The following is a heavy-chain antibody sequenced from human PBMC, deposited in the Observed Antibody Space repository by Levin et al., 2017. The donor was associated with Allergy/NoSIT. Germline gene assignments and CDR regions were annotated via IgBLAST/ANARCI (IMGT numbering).Heavy chain of an antibody. CDR3: TKQNGYNYGRYFQH. D-gene: IGHD5-18*01. V-gene: IGHV3-23*01. CDR2: IVDSGDTT. Sequence: PGESLKISCAGSGFTFSAYAMNWVRQAPGKGLEWVSSIVDSGDTTYYADSVKGRFTISRDNSKNTLYLQMNSLRAEDTAVYYCTKQNGYNYGRYFQHWGQGTLVTVSS. J-gene: IGHJ1*01. CDR1: GFTFSAYA.